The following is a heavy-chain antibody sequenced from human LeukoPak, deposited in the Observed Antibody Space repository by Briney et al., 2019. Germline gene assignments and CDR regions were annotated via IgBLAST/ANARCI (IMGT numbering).Heavy chain of an antibody. V-gene: IGHV1-8*01. J-gene: IGHJ5*02. CDR1: GYTLASYD. CDR2: MNPNSGTT. D-gene: IGHD4-23*01. Sequence: ASVKDSCKAPGYTLASYDINWVRQATGQGLEWMGWMNPNSGTTGYAQKFQDRITLTRDTSISTAYMELSSLTSDDTAVYYCARDHCGISGWFLPWGQGPLVTVSS. CDR3: ARDHCGISGWFLP.